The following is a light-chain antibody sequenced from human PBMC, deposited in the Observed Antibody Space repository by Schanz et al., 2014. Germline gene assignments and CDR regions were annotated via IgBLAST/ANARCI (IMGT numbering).Light chain of an antibody. CDR2: GAS. Sequence: VMTQSPATLSVSPGERATLSCRASQSVSSYLAWYQQKPGQAPRLLIYGASNRATGIPARFSGGGSGTDFTLTISSLEPEDFAVYYCQQYSSSRTFGQGTKVEIK. CDR3: QQYSSSRT. J-gene: IGKJ1*01. V-gene: IGKV3D-15*01. CDR1: QSVSSY.